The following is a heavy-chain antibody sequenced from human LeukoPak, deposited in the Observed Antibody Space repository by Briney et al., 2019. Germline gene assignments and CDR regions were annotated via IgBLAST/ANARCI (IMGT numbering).Heavy chain of an antibody. V-gene: IGHV4-39*01. CDR1: GDAITGISNF. Sequence: SSETLSLACTVSGDAITGISNFGGWIRQALGKGLEWIGSLYYTGTTHSSPSLKSRVTMSADTSQNQFSLKLNSVTAADTAVYYCARQCYDSTGYYYFDHWGQGTLVTVSS. J-gene: IGHJ4*02. CDR3: ARQCYDSTGYYYFDH. D-gene: IGHD3-22*01. CDR2: LYYTGTT.